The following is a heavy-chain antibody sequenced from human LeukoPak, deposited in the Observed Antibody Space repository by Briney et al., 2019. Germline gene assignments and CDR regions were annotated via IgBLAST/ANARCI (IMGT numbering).Heavy chain of an antibody. J-gene: IGHJ6*03. CDR3: ARKNRGSYLGPYYYYSYYMAV. CDR1: GYTFTGYY. Sequence: ASVKVSCKASGYTFTGYYMHWVRQAPGQGLEWMGWINPNSGGTNYAQKFQGRVTMTRDTSISTAYMELSRLRSDDTAVYYCARKNRGSYLGPYYYYSYYMAVWGKGTTVTVSS. CDR2: INPNSGGT. V-gene: IGHV1-2*02. D-gene: IGHD1-26*01.